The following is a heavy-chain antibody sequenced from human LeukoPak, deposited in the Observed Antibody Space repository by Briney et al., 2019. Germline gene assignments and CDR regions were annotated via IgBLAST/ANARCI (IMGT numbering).Heavy chain of an antibody. Sequence: PGGSLRLSCAAPGFTLSSTGMSWVRQAPGKGLEWVSGISGGNTFYADSVKGRFTISRDNSKSTLYLQMDNLRVEDTAIYYCARGTGAAEGPDRGIHWGQGTMVTVSS. CDR2: ISGGNT. CDR1: GFTLSSTG. CDR3: ARGTGAAEGPDRGIH. J-gene: IGHJ4*02. V-gene: IGHV3-23*01. D-gene: IGHD6-13*01.